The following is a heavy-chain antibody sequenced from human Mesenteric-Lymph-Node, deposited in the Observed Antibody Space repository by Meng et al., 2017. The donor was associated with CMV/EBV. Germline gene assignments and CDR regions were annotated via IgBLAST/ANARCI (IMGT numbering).Heavy chain of an antibody. J-gene: IGHJ4*02. CDR1: GFTFSSFW. CDR3: ASEPTGEYSSSSGAGDY. V-gene: IGHV3-74*01. D-gene: IGHD6-6*01. Sequence: GGSLRLSCAASGFTFSSFWMHWVRQAPGKGLVWVSRINGDGGNTNYADSVRGRFTISRDNAKNTLYLQMNSLRAEDTAVYYCASEPTGEYSSSSGAGDYWGQGTLVTVSS. CDR2: INGDGGNT.